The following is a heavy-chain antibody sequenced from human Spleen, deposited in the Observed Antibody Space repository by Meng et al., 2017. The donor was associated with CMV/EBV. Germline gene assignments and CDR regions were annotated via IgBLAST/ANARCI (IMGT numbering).Heavy chain of an antibody. J-gene: IGHJ4*02. V-gene: IGHV3-30*04. CDR1: GFTFTTFS. D-gene: IGHD3-10*01. CDR3: ARGPSGDWADY. Sequence: GGSLRLSCAASGFTFTTFSVHWVRQAPGKGLEWVADISYDGNDKYYADSVKGRFTISRDNTQNTHYLQLNSLRADDTAVYYCARGPSGDWADYWGQGTLVTVSS. CDR2: ISYDGNDK.